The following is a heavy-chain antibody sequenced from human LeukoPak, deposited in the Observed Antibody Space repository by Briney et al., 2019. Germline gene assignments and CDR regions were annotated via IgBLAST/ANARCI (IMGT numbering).Heavy chain of an antibody. CDR1: GGSFSGYY. CDR2: INHSGST. J-gene: IGHJ6*03. V-gene: IGHV4-34*01. Sequence: SETLSLTCAVYGGSFSGYYWSWIRQPPGKGLEWIGEINHSGSTNYNPPLKSRVTISVDTSKNQFSLKLSSVTAADTAVYYCARGDYYYYYMDVWGKGTTVTVSS. CDR3: ARGDYYYYYMDV.